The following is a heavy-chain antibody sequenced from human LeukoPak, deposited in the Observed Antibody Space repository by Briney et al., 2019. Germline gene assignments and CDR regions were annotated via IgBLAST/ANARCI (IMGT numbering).Heavy chain of an antibody. CDR1: GYTFTGYY. CDR2: INPNSGGT. J-gene: IGHJ4*02. D-gene: IGHD6-13*01. Sequence: ASVKVSCKASGYTFTGYYMHWVRQAPGQGLEWMGWINPNSGGTNYAQKFQGRVTMTRDTSISTAYMELSRLRSDDTAVYYCARVPPYTAAGTFYFDYWGQGTLATVSS. CDR3: ARVPPYTAAGTFYFDY. V-gene: IGHV1-2*02.